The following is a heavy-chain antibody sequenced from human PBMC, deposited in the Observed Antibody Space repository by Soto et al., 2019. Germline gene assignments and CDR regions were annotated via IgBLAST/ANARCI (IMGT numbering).Heavy chain of an antibody. CDR3: ARFQTYYYGSGSLNWFDP. D-gene: IGHD3-10*01. Sequence: QVQLQESGPGLVKPSETLSLTCTVSGGSISSYYWSWIRQPPGKGLEWIGYIYYSGSTNYNPSLKSRVTIPVDTSKNQFSLKLSSVTAADTAVYYCARFQTYYYGSGSLNWFDPWGQGTLVTVSS. V-gene: IGHV4-59*01. CDR2: IYYSGST. CDR1: GGSISSYY. J-gene: IGHJ5*02.